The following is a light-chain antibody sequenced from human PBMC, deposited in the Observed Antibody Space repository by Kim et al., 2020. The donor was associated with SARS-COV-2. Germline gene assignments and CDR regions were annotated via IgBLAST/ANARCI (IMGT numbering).Light chain of an antibody. J-gene: IGLJ2*01. CDR2: NDS. Sequence: APRRMAWITGGRDHIGSKSVKWYQQKPGQAPVLVIYNDSDRPSGIPERFSGSNFGDTATLTISRVAAGDEADYYCQVWDSDSDHWVFGGGTQLTVL. CDR3: QVWDSDSDHWV. CDR1: HIGSKS. V-gene: IGLV3-21*04.